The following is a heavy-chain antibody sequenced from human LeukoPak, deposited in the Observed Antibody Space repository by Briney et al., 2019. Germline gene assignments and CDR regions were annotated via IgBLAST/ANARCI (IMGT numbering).Heavy chain of an antibody. Sequence: PGRSLRLSCAASGFTFSSYAMHWVRQAPGKGLEWVAVISYDGSNKYYEDSVKGRFTISRDNSKNTLYLQMNSLRAEDTAVYCCAQQLGWGRWFDYWGQGTLVIVSS. CDR3: AQQLGWGRWFDY. V-gene: IGHV3-30-3*01. CDR1: GFTFSSYA. CDR2: ISYDGSNK. D-gene: IGHD6-13*01. J-gene: IGHJ4*02.